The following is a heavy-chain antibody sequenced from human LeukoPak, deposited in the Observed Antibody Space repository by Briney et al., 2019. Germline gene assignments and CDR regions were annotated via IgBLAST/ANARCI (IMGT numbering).Heavy chain of an antibody. V-gene: IGHV3-48*01. Sequence: GGSLRLSCAASGFRFSDYSMNWVRQAPGKGLEWISYIGISSGNTKYADSVKGRFTISGDKARNSLYLQMNSLRVEDTAAYYCARDYKYAFDNWGQGTLVTVSS. J-gene: IGHJ4*02. CDR2: IGISSGNT. CDR3: ARDYKYAFDN. CDR1: GFRFSDYS. D-gene: IGHD5-24*01.